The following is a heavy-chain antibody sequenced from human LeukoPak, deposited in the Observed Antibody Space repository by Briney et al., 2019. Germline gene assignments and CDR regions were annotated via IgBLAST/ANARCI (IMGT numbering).Heavy chain of an antibody. CDR1: GFTFSTYW. CDR3: ARDGGAATPYDY. V-gene: IGHV3-74*01. J-gene: IGHJ4*02. D-gene: IGHD2-15*01. Sequence: GGSLRLSCVASGFTFSTYWMHWVRQAPGKGLVWVSRITNDESSANFAVSVNGRFIVSRDNAKSTVYLQMNSLTAEDTVVYYCARDGGAATPYDYWGQGTLVTVSS. CDR2: ITNDESSA.